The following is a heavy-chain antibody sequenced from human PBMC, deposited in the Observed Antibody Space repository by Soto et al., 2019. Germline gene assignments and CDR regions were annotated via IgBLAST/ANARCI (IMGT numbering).Heavy chain of an antibody. CDR1: GFTFSSYG. CDR2: ISYDGSNK. J-gene: IGHJ4*02. D-gene: IGHD3-9*01. CDR3: AKSTSIDYDILTGYPAYFDY. Sequence: GGSLRLSCAASGFTFSSYGMHWVRQAPGKGLEWVAVISYDGSNKYYADSVKGRFTISRDNSKNTLYLQMNSLRAEDTAVYYCAKSTSIDYDILTGYPAYFDYWGQGTLVTVSS. V-gene: IGHV3-30*18.